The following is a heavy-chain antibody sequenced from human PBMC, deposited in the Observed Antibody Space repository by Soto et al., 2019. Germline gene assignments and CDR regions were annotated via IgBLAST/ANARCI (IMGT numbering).Heavy chain of an antibody. CDR2: IYHSGST. D-gene: IGHD4-17*01. Sequence: SETLSLTCAVSGGSISSGGYSWSWIRQPPGKGLEWIGYIYHSGSTYYNPSLKSRVTISVDRSKNQFSLKLSSVTAAGTAVYYCARGVTTVTTFDYWGQGTLVTVSS. CDR1: GGSISSGGYS. V-gene: IGHV4-30-2*01. J-gene: IGHJ4*02. CDR3: ARGVTTVTTFDY.